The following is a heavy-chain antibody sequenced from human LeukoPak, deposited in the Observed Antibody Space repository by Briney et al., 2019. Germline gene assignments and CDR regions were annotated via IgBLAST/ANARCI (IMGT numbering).Heavy chain of an antibody. J-gene: IGHJ4*02. V-gene: IGHV3-49*04. CDR3: TKSRDGYNGGSVDY. D-gene: IGHD5-24*01. CDR1: GFTFDDYP. Sequence: GVLRLSCTASGFTFDDYPMSWVRQAPGKGHEWVGFIRSKTYGGTTEYAASVKGRFTISRDDSKSIAYLQMNSQKNEDTAVYYCTKSRDGYNGGSVDYWGQGTLVTVSS. CDR2: IRSKTYGGTT.